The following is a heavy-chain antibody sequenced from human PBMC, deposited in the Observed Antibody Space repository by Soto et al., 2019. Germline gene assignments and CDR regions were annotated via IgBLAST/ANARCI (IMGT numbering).Heavy chain of an antibody. Sequence: QGQLVQSGAEVKKPGASVKVSCKAYGYTFNTYGINWVRQAPGLGLEWMGWVSTYNGDTKYAQKLQGRVTMTTDTSTNTANMELRSLRSDDTAVYYCARGYCNSPNCSGRDWFDPWGQGTLVTVSP. V-gene: IGHV1-18*01. CDR2: VSTYNGDT. D-gene: IGHD2-2*01. J-gene: IGHJ5*02. CDR1: GYTFNTYG. CDR3: ARGYCNSPNCSGRDWFDP.